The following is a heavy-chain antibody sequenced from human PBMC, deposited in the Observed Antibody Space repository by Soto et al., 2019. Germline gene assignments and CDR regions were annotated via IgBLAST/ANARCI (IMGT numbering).Heavy chain of an antibody. D-gene: IGHD2-15*01. CDR1: GGSISSGGYY. CDR3: ARSYCSGGSCYLVDY. J-gene: IGHJ4*02. Sequence: PSETLSLTCTVSGGSISSGGYYWSWIRQHPGKGLEWIGYIYYSGSTYYNPSLKSRVTISVDTSKNQFSLKLSSVTAADTAVYYCARSYCSGGSCYLVDYWGQGTLVTVSS. CDR2: IYYSGST. V-gene: IGHV4-31*03.